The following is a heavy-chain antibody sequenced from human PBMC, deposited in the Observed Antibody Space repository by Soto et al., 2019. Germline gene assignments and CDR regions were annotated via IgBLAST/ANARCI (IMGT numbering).Heavy chain of an antibody. V-gene: IGHV3-15*07. CDR3: ATNSLY. D-gene: IGHD2-15*01. CDR2: IKSNGDGGTT. J-gene: IGHJ4*02. CDR1: GFTFTNAC. Sequence: EVQKVESGGGLVKPGGSLRLSCAASGFTFTNACLNYVRQPPEKRLEWVGRIKSNGDGGTTDYAASVKGRLTISRDDSKNALYLQMNSLKTADTAVYYCATNSLYWGRGTLVTVSS.